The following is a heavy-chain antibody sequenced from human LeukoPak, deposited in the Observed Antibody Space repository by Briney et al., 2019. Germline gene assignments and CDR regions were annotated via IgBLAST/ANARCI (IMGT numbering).Heavy chain of an antibody. Sequence: SETLSLTCAVYGGSFSGYYWSWIRQPPGKGLEWIGEINHSGSTNYNPSLKSRVTISVDTSKNQFSLKLSSVTAADTAVYYCARLTYYDYVWGSYRYISGFDYWGQGTLVTVSS. CDR3: ARLTYYDYVWGSYRYISGFDY. V-gene: IGHV4-34*01. CDR1: GGSFSGYY. CDR2: INHSGST. D-gene: IGHD3-16*02. J-gene: IGHJ4*02.